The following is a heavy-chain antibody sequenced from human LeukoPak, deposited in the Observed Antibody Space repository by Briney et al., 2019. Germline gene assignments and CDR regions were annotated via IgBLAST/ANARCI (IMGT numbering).Heavy chain of an antibody. CDR3: TRYGVVIAHQDGAFDI. CDR1: GGTFSSYT. CDR2: IIPIFGTA. V-gene: IGHV1-69*05. Sequence: SVKVSCKASGGTFSSYTISWVRQAPGQGLEWMGGIIPIFGTANYAQKFQGRVTITTDESTSTAYMELSSLRSEDTAVYYCTRYGVVIAHQDGAFDIWGQGTMVTVSS. D-gene: IGHD2-21*01. J-gene: IGHJ3*02.